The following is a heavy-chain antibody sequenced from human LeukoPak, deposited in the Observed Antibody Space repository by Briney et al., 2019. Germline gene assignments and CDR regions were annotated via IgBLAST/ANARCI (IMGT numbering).Heavy chain of an antibody. V-gene: IGHV4-59*08. Sequence: SETLSLTCTVSGDSIRSYYWSWIRQPPGKGLEWIGYIHYSGSTKYNPSLKSRVAISVDASKNQFSLKLSSVTAADTAVYYCARHTSYYDSTGYYYGGDWFDPWGQGTLVTVSS. CDR2: IHYSGST. J-gene: IGHJ5*02. D-gene: IGHD3-22*01. CDR3: ARHTSYYDSTGYYYGGDWFDP. CDR1: GDSIRSYY.